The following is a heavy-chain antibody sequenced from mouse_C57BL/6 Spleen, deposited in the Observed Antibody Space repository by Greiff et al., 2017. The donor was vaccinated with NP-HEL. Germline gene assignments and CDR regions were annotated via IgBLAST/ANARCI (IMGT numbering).Heavy chain of an antibody. CDR3: AREASLYYDYDEGAMDY. D-gene: IGHD2-4*01. Sequence: DVKLQESGAELVKPGASVKLSCTASGFNIKDYYMHWVKQRTEQGLEWIGRIDPEDGETKYAPKFQGKATITADTSSNTAYLQLSSLTSEDTAVYYCAREASLYYDYDEGAMDYWGQGTSVTVSS. J-gene: IGHJ4*01. CDR2: IDPEDGET. CDR1: GFNIKDYY. V-gene: IGHV14-2*01.